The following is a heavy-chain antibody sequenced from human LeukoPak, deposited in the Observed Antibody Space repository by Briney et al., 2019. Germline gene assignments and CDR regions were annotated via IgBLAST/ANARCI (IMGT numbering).Heavy chain of an antibody. J-gene: IGHJ5*02. CDR3: AKGRVVAGSKSLTYHWFDP. D-gene: IGHD6-19*01. V-gene: IGHV1-2*02. Sequence: ASVKVSCKASGYTFTDYYMHWVRQAPGQRLEWMGWINPNSGGTKYAQKFQGRVTMTRDTSITTAYMGLSRLRSDDTAVYYCAKGRVVAGSKSLTYHWFDPWGQGTLVTVSS. CDR1: GYTFTDYY. CDR2: INPNSGGT.